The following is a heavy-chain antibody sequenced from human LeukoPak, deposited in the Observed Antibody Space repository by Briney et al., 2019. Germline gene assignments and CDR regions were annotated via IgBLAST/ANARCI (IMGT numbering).Heavy chain of an antibody. D-gene: IGHD6-6*01. CDR1: GFTVSSNY. CDR2: IYSGGST. CDR3: ARRGHDSSSPGTFDY. Sequence: GGSLRLSCAASGFTVSSNYVSWVRQAPGKGLEWVSVIYSGGSTYYADSVKGRFTISRDDSKNTLYLQMNSLRVEDTAVYYCARRGHDSSSPGTFDYWGQGTLVTVSS. V-gene: IGHV3-53*01. J-gene: IGHJ4*02.